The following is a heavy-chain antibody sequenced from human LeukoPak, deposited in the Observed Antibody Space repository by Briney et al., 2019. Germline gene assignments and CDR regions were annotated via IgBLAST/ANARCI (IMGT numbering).Heavy chain of an antibody. Sequence: GGSLRLSCAASGFTFSSYAMSWVRQAPGKGLEWVSAISGSGGSTYYADSVKGRFTISRDNSKNTLYLQMNSLRAEDTALYYCARGGLGVRGVKPIDYWGQGTLVTVSS. CDR2: ISGSGGST. CDR3: ARGGLGVRGVKPIDY. D-gene: IGHD3-10*01. V-gene: IGHV3-23*01. J-gene: IGHJ4*02. CDR1: GFTFSSYA.